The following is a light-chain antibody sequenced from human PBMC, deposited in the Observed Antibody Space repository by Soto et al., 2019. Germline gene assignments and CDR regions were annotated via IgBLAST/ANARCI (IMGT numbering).Light chain of an antibody. CDR3: QHFNSYSPGA. CDR1: QSISSW. CDR2: DAS. V-gene: IGKV1-5*01. Sequence: DIQMTQSPSTLSASVGDRVTITCRASQSISSWLAWYQQKPGTAPKLLIYDASSLESGVPSRLSGSQSGTEFTLTISSLQPDDFATYYCQHFNSYSPGAFGQGTKVEIK. J-gene: IGKJ1*01.